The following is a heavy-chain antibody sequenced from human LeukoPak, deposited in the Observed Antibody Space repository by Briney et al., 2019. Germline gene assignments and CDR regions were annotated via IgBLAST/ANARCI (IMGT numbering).Heavy chain of an antibody. Sequence: ASVKVSCKASGGTFSSYAISWVRQAPGQGLEWMGWINPNSGGTNYAQKFQGRVTMTRDTSISTAYMELSRLRSDDTAVYYCARGFMVRGVIIRGYMDVWGKGTTVTVSS. CDR2: INPNSGGT. CDR3: ARGFMVRGVIIRGYMDV. J-gene: IGHJ6*03. D-gene: IGHD3-10*01. CDR1: GGTFSSYA. V-gene: IGHV1-2*02.